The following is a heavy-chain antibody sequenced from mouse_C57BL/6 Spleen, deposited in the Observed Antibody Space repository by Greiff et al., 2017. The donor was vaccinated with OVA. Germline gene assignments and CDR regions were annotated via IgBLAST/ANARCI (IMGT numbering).Heavy chain of an antibody. CDR3: ARSDYSNYGYFDY. V-gene: IGHV1-64*01. J-gene: IGHJ2*01. CDR2: IHPNSGST. D-gene: IGHD2-5*01. CDR1: GYTFTSYW. Sequence: QVQLKQPGAELVKPGASVKLSCKASGYTFTSYWMHWVKQRPGQGLEWIGMIHPNSGSTNYNEKFKSKATLTVDKSSSTAYMQLSSLTSEDSAVYYCARSDYSNYGYFDYWGQGTTLTVSS.